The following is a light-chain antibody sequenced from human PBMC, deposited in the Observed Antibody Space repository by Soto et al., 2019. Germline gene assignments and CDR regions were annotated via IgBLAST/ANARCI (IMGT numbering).Light chain of an antibody. CDR2: GAS. CDR3: QQYGSSPVLT. J-gene: IGKJ4*01. CDR1: QSVSSSY. V-gene: IGKV3-20*01. Sequence: EIVLTQSPGTLSLSPGERATLSCRVSQSVSSSYLAWYQQKPGQAPRLLIYGASSRATGIPDRFSGSGSGTDFTLTISRLEPEDFAVYYCQQYGSSPVLTFGGGTKVEIK.